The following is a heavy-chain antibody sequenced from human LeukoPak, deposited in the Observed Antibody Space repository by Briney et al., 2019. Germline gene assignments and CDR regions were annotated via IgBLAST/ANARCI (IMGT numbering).Heavy chain of an antibody. CDR2: IYYSGST. CDR1: GDSISSYY. J-gene: IGHJ6*03. CDR3: ARLVGYCSSTSCLNHYYYYYMDV. V-gene: IGHV4-59*01. Sequence: SETLSLTCTVSGDSISSYYWSWIRQPPGKGLEWIGYIYYSGSTNYNPSLKSRVTISVDTSKNQFSLKLSSVTAADTAVYYCARLVGYCSSTSCLNHYYYYYMDVWGKGTTVTVSS. D-gene: IGHD2-2*01.